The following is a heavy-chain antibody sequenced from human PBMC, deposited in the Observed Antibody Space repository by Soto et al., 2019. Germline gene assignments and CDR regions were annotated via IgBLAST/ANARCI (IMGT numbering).Heavy chain of an antibody. CDR1: GFIFDNFG. CDR2: ISGSGFKK. Sequence: WSLRLSCAAPGFIFDNFGMSWVRQAPGKGLEWISSISGSGFKKYYADSVKGRFTISRDNSKSTVYLELNNLSAEDTAVYHCAKNQGVELVPLATVDWFDPWGQGSVVTVSS. V-gene: IGHV3-23*01. D-gene: IGHD1-26*01. CDR3: AKNQGVELVPLATVDWFDP. J-gene: IGHJ5*02.